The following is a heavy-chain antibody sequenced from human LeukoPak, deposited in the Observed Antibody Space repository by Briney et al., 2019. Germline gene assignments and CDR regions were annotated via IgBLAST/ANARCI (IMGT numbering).Heavy chain of an antibody. CDR1: GGSISSGSYY. J-gene: IGHJ4*02. CDR2: IYTSGST. CDR3: ARELRFLEWLFGGYFDY. D-gene: IGHD3-3*01. Sequence: SETLSLTCTVSGGSISSGSYYWSWIRQPAGKGLEWIGRIYTSGSTNYNPSLKSQVTISVDTSKNQFSLKLSSVTAADTAVYYCARELRFLEWLFGGYFDYWGQGTLVTVSS. V-gene: IGHV4-61*02.